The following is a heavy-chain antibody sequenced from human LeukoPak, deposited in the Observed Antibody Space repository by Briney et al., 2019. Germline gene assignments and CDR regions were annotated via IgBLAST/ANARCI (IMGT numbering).Heavy chain of an antibody. CDR2: IKRDGSEK. D-gene: IGHD3-22*01. V-gene: IGHV3-7*01. CDR3: ARDASDYDGDWFDP. J-gene: IGHJ5*02. CDR1: GFTFSSYW. Sequence: GGSLRLSCAASGFTFSSYWMSWVRQAPGKGLEWVANIKRDGSEKYYVDSVKGRFTISRDNAKNSLYLQMNSLRAEDTAVYYCARDASDYDGDWFDPWGQGTLVTVSS.